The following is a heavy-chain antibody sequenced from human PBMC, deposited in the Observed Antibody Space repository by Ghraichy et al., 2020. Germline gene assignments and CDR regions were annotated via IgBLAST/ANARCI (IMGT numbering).Heavy chain of an antibody. CDR2: ISSSSSTI. CDR1: GFTFSSYS. Sequence: GGSLRLSCAASGFTFSSYSMNWVRQAPGKGLEWVSYISSSSSTIYYADSVKGRFTISRDNAKNSLYLQMNSLRDEDTAVYYCASGDSSGWPSYAEYFQHWGQGTLVTVSS. J-gene: IGHJ1*01. CDR3: ASGDSSGWPSYAEYFQH. D-gene: IGHD6-19*01. V-gene: IGHV3-48*02.